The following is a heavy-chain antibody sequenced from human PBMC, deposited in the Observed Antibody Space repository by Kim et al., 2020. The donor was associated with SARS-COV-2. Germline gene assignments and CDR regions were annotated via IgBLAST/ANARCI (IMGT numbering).Heavy chain of an antibody. CDR2: T. J-gene: IGHJ5*02. D-gene: IGHD3-16*01. CDR3: VREGDTNWFDP. Sequence: THYTPYLKRRVTMSVDTSKNQITLQLTSVTAADTAVYYCVREGDTNWFDPWGPGILVTVSS. V-gene: IGHV4-30-2*04.